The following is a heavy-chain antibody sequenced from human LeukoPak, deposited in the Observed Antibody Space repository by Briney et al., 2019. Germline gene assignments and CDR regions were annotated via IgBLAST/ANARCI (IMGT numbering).Heavy chain of an antibody. J-gene: IGHJ4*02. CDR2: VSGSGGNT. Sequence: TGGSLRLSCAASGFTFSGFAMSWVRQAPGKGLEWVSVVSGSGGNTYYADSVEGRFTVSRDNSKNTVYLQMNSLRAEDAALYYCAKDRYYYSSGSAGSYTIEYWGRGTLVTVSS. V-gene: IGHV3-23*01. CDR3: AKDRYYYSSGSAGSYTIEY. D-gene: IGHD3-22*01. CDR1: GFTFSGFA.